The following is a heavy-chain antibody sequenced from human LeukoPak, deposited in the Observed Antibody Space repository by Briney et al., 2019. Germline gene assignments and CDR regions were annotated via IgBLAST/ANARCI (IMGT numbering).Heavy chain of an antibody. CDR3: AHRRPGHLTGWDNSYFDN. CDR1: GFSLYSSGVG. D-gene: IGHD1/OR15-1a*01. J-gene: IGHJ4*02. Sequence: SGPTLVNPTQTLTLTCTFSGFSLYSSGVGVGWIRQPPGKALEWLPVVYWDDDKRYNPSLRSRLTMSKDASKSQVSLVMSNMDPVDTATYYCAHRRPGHLTGWDNSYFDNWGPGTLVTVSS. CDR2: VYWDDDK. V-gene: IGHV2-5*02.